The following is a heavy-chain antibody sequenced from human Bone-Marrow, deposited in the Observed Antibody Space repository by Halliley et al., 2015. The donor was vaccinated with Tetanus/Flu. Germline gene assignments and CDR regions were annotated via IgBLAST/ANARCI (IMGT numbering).Heavy chain of an antibody. CDR3: ASPTDHGSGTYYNYAMEV. J-gene: IGHJ6*02. D-gene: IGHD3-10*01. V-gene: IGHV1-69*06. Sequence: IPFVGPPDYAQKFQGRVKITADRSTSTAYMELSSLKSEDTAVYYCASPTDHGSGTYYNYAMEVWGQGTTVTVSS. CDR2: IPFVGPP.